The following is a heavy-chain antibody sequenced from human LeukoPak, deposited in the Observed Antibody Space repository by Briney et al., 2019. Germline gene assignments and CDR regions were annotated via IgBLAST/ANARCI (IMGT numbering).Heavy chain of an antibody. D-gene: IGHD1-26*01. Sequence: ASVKVSCKASGYTFTSYYMHWVRQAPGQGLEWMGIINPSGGSTSYAQKFQGRVTMTRDMSTSTVYMELSSLRSEDTAVYYCARDQGFVIVGAHFDYWGQGTLVTVSP. CDR2: INPSGGST. CDR3: ARDQGFVIVGAHFDY. J-gene: IGHJ4*02. V-gene: IGHV1-46*01. CDR1: GYTFTSYY.